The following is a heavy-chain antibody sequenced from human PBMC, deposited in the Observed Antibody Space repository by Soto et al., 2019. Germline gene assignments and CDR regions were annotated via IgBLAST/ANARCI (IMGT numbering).Heavy chain of an antibody. CDR1: GFTFSSYA. CDR2: IRSSGDST. J-gene: IGHJ4*02. CDR3: AKDISGVAGPFDY. V-gene: IGHV3-23*01. Sequence: EVQLLESGGGLVPPGGSLRLSCAASGFTFSSYAMSWVRQAPGKGLEWVSGIRSSGDSTYYVDSVKGRFTISRDNSKNTLYLQMNSLRAEDTAVYYCAKDISGVAGPFDYWGQGTLVTVSS. D-gene: IGHD6-25*01.